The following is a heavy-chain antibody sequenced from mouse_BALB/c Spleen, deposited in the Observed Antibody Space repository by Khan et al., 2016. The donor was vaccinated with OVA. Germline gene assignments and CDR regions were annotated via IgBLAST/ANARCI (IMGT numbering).Heavy chain of an antibody. J-gene: IGHJ4*01. CDR3: ARAYDRYDGYYAMDY. V-gene: IGHV2-6-4*01. CDR1: GFSLSRYN. CDR2: IWGGGGT. D-gene: IGHD2-14*01. Sequence: QMQLEESGPGLVAPSQSLSSTCTVSGFSLSRYNIHWVRQPPGKGLDWLGVIWGGGGTDYNSTLKSRLSISKDNSKSQDFLKMNSLQTDDTAIYYWARAYDRYDGYYAMDYWGQGTSVTVSS.